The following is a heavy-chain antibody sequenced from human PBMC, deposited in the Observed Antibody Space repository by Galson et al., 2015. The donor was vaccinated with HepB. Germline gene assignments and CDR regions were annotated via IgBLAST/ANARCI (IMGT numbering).Heavy chain of an antibody. Sequence: SLRLSCAASGLTISGHWMHWVRQAPGKGLVWVSAINSDGNDRRYADFVEGRFTISRDNSKNAMYMQMSGLRVEDTAVYYCTTLTSVVNFYAFDIWGQGTMVTVSS. V-gene: IGHV3-74*01. CDR2: INSDGNDR. J-gene: IGHJ3*02. CDR3: TTLTSVVNFYAFDI. D-gene: IGHD3-22*01. CDR1: GLTISGHW.